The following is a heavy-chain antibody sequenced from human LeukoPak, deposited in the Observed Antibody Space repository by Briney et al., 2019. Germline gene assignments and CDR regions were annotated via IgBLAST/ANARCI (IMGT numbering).Heavy chain of an antibody. V-gene: IGHV3-7*01. J-gene: IGHJ4*02. D-gene: IGHD5-18*01. Sequence: GGSLRLSCVASGFPLSPDWMSWVRQAPGKGLEWVAMIKKSGDETHYVDSVKGRFTISRDSARNSLYLQMSSLRADDTGVYYCASLDTAAIRTGGFWGQGTLVTVSS. CDR2: IKKSGDET. CDR1: GFPLSPDW. CDR3: ASLDTAAIRTGGF.